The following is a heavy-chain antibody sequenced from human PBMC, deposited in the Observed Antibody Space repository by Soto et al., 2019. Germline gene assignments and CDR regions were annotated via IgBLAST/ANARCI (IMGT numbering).Heavy chain of an antibody. Sequence: ASVKVSCKASGYTFTSYGISWVLQAPGQGLEWMGWISAYNGNTNYAQKLQGRVTMTTDTSTSTAYMELRSLRSDDTAVYYCAREKAYCGGDCYPGDAFDIWGQGTMVTVSS. V-gene: IGHV1-18*01. CDR1: GYTFTSYG. CDR3: AREKAYCGGDCYPGDAFDI. CDR2: ISAYNGNT. J-gene: IGHJ3*02. D-gene: IGHD2-21*01.